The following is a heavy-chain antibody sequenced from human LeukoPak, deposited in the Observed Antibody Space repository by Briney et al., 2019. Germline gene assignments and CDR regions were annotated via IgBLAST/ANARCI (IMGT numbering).Heavy chain of an antibody. Sequence: GESLKISCKGSGYSFTSHWIGWVRQMPGKGLEWMGIIYPGDSDTRYSPSFQGQVTISADKSISTAYLQWSSLKASDTAMYYCARGTRITMVRGNRNWFDPWGQGTLVTVSS. J-gene: IGHJ5*02. CDR1: GYSFTSHW. V-gene: IGHV5-51*01. CDR2: IYPGDSDT. CDR3: ARGTRITMVRGNRNWFDP. D-gene: IGHD3-10*01.